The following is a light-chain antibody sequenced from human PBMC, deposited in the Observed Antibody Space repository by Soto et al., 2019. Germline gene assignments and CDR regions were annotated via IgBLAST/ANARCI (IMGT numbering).Light chain of an antibody. Sequence: EIVLTQSPATLSLSPGERATLSCRASQSVSSNLAWYQQKPGQAPRLLMYDASNRATGIPVRFSGSGSGTDFTLTISSLEPEDFAVYYCQQRSKWPEFPFGPGTRVDIK. CDR2: DAS. CDR3: QQRSKWPEFP. V-gene: IGKV3-11*01. CDR1: QSVSSN. J-gene: IGKJ3*01.